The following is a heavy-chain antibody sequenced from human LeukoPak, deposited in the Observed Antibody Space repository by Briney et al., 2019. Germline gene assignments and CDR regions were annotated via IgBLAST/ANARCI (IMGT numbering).Heavy chain of an antibody. CDR3: ARDPSGSPVFDP. J-gene: IGHJ5*02. Sequence: GGSLRLSCTASGFTFSSYWMDWVRQAPGKGLEWVANIKQDGSVKNYVDSVKGRFTISRDNAKNSLFLQMNSLRAEDTAVYYCARDPSGSPVFDPWGQGTLVTVSS. D-gene: IGHD3-10*01. CDR2: IKQDGSVK. V-gene: IGHV3-7*01. CDR1: GFTFSSYW.